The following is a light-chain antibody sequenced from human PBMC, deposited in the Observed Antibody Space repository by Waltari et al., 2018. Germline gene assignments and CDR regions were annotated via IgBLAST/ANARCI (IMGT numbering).Light chain of an antibody. CDR1: QSLLSSDGNTY. Sequence: DVVMTQTPLYLAVTPGQSAAIYCRSSQSLLSSDGNTYVSWFHQRPGQSPRRLFYKVSFRDSGVPDRITSSGSDTDFSLEISRVEAEDVGHYYCMQGTHWPPLTFGGGTKVEI. V-gene: IGKV2-30*01. J-gene: IGKJ4*01. CDR3: MQGTHWPPLT. CDR2: KVS.